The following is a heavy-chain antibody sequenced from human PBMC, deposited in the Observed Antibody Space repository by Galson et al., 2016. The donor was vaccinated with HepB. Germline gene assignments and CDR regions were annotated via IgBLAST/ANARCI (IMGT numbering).Heavy chain of an antibody. Sequence: ETLSLTCTVSGGSVRSSDYYWGWIRQPPGKGLEWIATIYYIGSTYYNPSLESRVTISVDTSKNQFSLKVTSVTAADTAVYYCANPPSSPGRIDYWGQGILVTVSS. CDR2: IYYIGST. CDR1: GGSVRSSDYY. J-gene: IGHJ4*02. CDR3: ANPPSSPGRIDY. D-gene: IGHD2-21*01. V-gene: IGHV4-39*01.